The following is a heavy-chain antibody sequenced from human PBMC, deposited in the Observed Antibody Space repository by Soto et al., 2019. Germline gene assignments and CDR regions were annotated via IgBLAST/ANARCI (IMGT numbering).Heavy chain of an antibody. J-gene: IGHJ3*02. Sequence: GGSLRLSCAASGFTFSSYAMSWVRQAPGKGLEWVSAISGSGGNTYYADSVKGRFTISRDNSKNTLYLQMNSLRAEDTAVYNCAKNVDTTMVTYAFDIWGQGTMVTVSS. D-gene: IGHD5-18*01. CDR2: ISGSGGNT. V-gene: IGHV3-23*01. CDR3: AKNVDTTMVTYAFDI. CDR1: GFTFSSYA.